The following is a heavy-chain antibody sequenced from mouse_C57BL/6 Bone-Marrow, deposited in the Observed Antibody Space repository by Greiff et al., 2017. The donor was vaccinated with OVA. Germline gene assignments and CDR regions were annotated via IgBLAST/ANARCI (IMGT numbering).Heavy chain of an antibody. D-gene: IGHD1-1*01. V-gene: IGHV2-2*01. CDR1: GFSLTSYG. J-gene: IGHJ4*01. Sequence: QVQLQQSGPGLVQPSQSLSITCTVSGFSLTSYGVHWVRQSPGKGLEWLGVIWSGGSTDYNAAFISRLSISKDNSKSQVFFKMNSLQADDTAIYYCARNPKDYYYGSSYVAMDYWGQGTSVTVSS. CDR3: ARNPKDYYYGSSYVAMDY. CDR2: IWSGGST.